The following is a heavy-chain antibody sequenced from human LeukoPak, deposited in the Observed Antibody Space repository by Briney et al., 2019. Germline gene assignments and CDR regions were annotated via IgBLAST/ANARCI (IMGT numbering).Heavy chain of an antibody. J-gene: IGHJ6*02. CDR2: IRDKPDGGTT. D-gene: IGHD2-2*01. V-gene: IGHV3-15*01. CDR1: GLIFSDAW. Sequence: PGGSLRLSCAVSGLIFSDAWVSWVRQAPGKGLEWVGLIRDKPDGGTTDYAAPVKGRFTISRDDSKCMLYLQMNSLKTEDTAVYYCTTDNAPGMDVWGQGTTVTVSS. CDR3: TTDNAPGMDV.